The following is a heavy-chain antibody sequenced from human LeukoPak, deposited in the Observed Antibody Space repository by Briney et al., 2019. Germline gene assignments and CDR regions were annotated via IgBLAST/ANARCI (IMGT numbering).Heavy chain of an antibody. CDR3: AKLTHIVATAY. D-gene: IGHD5-12*01. CDR2: ISYDGSNK. CDR1: GFTFNSYS. Sequence: GGSLRLSCAASGFTFNSYSMNWVRQTPGKGLEWVAVISYDGSNKYYADSVKGRFTISRDNSKNTLYLQMNSLRAEDTAVYYCAKLTHIVATAYWGQGTLVTVSS. J-gene: IGHJ4*02. V-gene: IGHV3-30*18.